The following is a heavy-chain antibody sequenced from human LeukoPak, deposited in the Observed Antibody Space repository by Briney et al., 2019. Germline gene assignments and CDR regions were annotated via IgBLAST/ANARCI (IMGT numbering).Heavy chain of an antibody. D-gene: IGHD6-19*01. Sequence: PVKVSCKASGGTFSSYAISWVRQAPGQGLEWMGGIIPIFGTANYAQKFQGRVTITTDESTSTAYMELSSLRSEDTAVYYCAREGQQWLVQNWFDPWGQGTLVTVSS. CDR3: AREGQQWLVQNWFDP. CDR1: GGTFSSYA. J-gene: IGHJ5*02. V-gene: IGHV1-69*05. CDR2: IIPIFGTA.